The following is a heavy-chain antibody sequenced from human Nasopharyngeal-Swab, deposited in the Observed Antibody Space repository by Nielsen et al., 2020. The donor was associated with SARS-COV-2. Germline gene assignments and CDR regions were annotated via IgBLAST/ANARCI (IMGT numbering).Heavy chain of an antibody. Sequence: WIRQPPGKGLEWVAVISYDGKNKYYADSVKGRFSISRDNSKNTLYLQMNSLRAEDTAVYYCARDRRAAGTGGYFDYWGQGTLVTVSS. D-gene: IGHD6-13*01. V-gene: IGHV3-30*04. CDR3: ARDRRAAGTGGYFDY. CDR2: ISYDGKNK. J-gene: IGHJ4*02.